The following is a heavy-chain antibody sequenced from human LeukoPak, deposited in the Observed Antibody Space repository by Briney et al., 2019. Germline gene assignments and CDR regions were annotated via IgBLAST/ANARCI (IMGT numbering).Heavy chain of an antibody. V-gene: IGHV4-59*01. CDR3: ARDLSLRHGSGSTNWFDP. D-gene: IGHD3-10*01. Sequence: SETLSLTCTVSGGSISSYYWSWIRQPPGKGLEWIGCIYYSGSTNYNPSLKSRVTISVDTSKNQFSLKLSSVTAADTAVYYCARDLSLRHGSGSTNWFDPWGQGTLVTVSS. CDR2: IYYSGST. CDR1: GGSISSYY. J-gene: IGHJ5*02.